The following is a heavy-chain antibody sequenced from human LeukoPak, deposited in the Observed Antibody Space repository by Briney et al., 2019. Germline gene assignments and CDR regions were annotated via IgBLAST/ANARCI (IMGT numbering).Heavy chain of an antibody. CDR3: ASRDCSGGSCYSDFDY. V-gene: IGHV4-34*01. CDR2: INHSGST. D-gene: IGHD2-15*01. CDR1: GGSFSGYY. Sequence: SETLSLTCAVYGGSFSGYYWSWIRQPPGKGLEWIGEINHSGSTNYNPSLKSRVTISVDTSKNQFSLKLSSVTAADTAVYYCASRDCSGGSCYSDFDYWGQGTLVTVSS. J-gene: IGHJ4*02.